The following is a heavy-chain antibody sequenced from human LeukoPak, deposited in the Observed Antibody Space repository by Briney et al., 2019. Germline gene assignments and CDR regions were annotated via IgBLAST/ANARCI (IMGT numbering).Heavy chain of an antibody. CDR1: GGTFSSYA. V-gene: IGHV1-69*04. D-gene: IGHD3-22*01. J-gene: IGHJ4*02. CDR2: IIPILGIA. CDR3: ARGDSSGYFFDY. Sequence: VASVKVSCEASGGTFSSYAISWVRQAPGQGLEWMGRIIPILGIANYAQKFQGRVTITADKSTSTAYMELSSLRSEDTAVYYCARGDSSGYFFDYWGQGTLVTVSS.